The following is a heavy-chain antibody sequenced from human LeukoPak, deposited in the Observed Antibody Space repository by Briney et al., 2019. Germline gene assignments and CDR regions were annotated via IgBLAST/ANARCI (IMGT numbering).Heavy chain of an antibody. V-gene: IGHV4-59*01. CDR3: ARVNYDTLTGYRKIYNWFDP. D-gene: IGHD3-9*01. J-gene: IGHJ5*02. CDR2: IYYSGST. CDR1: GGSISSYY. Sequence: PSETLSLTCTVSGGSISSYYWSWIRQPPGKGLEWIGYIYYSGSTNYNPSLKSRVTISVDTSKNQFSLKLSSVTAADTAVYYCARVNYDTLTGYRKIYNWFDPWGQGTLVTVSS.